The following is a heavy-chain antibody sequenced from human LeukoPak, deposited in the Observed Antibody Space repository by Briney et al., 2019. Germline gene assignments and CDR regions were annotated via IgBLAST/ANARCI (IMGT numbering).Heavy chain of an antibody. V-gene: IGHV3-48*03. CDR1: GFTFSTYE. D-gene: IGHD3-3*01. Sequence: GGSLRLSCAASGFTFSTYEMNWVRQAPGKGLEWVSYITDSGRTIYYADSVKGRFTISRDSAKNSLFLQMNSLRAEDTAVYYCAKEGSIWGQGTLVTVSS. J-gene: IGHJ4*02. CDR3: AKEGSI. CDR2: ITDSGRTI.